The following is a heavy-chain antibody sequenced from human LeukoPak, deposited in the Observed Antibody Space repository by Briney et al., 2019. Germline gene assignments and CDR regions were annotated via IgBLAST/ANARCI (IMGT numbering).Heavy chain of an antibody. D-gene: IGHD1-26*01. CDR1: GGSISSYY. CDR2: IYYSGST. J-gene: IGHJ3*02. CDR3: ATIVGATRLHAFDI. Sequence: SETLSLTCTVSGGSISSYYWSWIRQPPGKGLEWIGYIYYSGSTNYNPSLKSRVTISVDTSKNQFSLKLSSVTAADTAVYYCATIVGATRLHAFDIWGQGTMVTVSS. V-gene: IGHV4-59*08.